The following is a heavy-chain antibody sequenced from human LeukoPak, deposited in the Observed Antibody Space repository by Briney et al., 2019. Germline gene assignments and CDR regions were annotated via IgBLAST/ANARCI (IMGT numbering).Heavy chain of an antibody. CDR2: IGYEGVHK. CDR3: RKELHRGYTTGN. V-gene: IGHV3-30*02. CDR1: GFTFNNFG. Sequence: PGGSLRLSCAASGFTFNNFGMHWVRQAPGKGLEWVAFIGYEGVHKYYADSVKGRFTISKDNSKATLYLQMNSLRPEDTAFTYGRKELHRGYTTGNWGQGTLVTVSS. J-gene: IGHJ4*02. D-gene: IGHD5-12*01.